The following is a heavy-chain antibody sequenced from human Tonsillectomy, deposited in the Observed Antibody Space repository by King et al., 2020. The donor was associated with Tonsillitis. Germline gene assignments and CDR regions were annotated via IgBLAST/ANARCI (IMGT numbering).Heavy chain of an antibody. V-gene: IGHV3-9*01. D-gene: IGHD3-3*01. J-gene: IGHJ4*02. CDR1: GFTFDDYA. CDR2: ISWCSGGI. Sequence: VQLVESGGGLVQPGRSLRLSCAASGFTFDDYAMHWVRQAPGKGLEWVAGISWCSGGIGFAASVKGRFTISRDNAKNSLYLQMNSRSAEDTALYYCAKDNYDFWSGPAYWGQGTLVTVSS. CDR3: AKDNYDFWSGPAY.